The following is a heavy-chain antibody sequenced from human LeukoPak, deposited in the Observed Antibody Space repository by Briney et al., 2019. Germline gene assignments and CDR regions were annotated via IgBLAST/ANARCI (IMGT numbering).Heavy chain of an antibody. Sequence: PSETLSLTCAVYGGSFSGYYWSWIRQPPGKGLEWIGEINHSGSTNYNPSLKSRVTISADTSKKQFSLNLKSVTAADTAVYYCARGSGSFDVWGQGTMVTVSS. D-gene: IGHD1-1*01. CDR1: GGSFSGYY. V-gene: IGHV4-34*01. CDR3: ARGSGSFDV. J-gene: IGHJ3*01. CDR2: INHSGST.